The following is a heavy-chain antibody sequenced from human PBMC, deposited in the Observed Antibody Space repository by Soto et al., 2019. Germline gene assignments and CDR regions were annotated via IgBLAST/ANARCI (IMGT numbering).Heavy chain of an antibody. CDR2: IYYRGST. J-gene: IGHJ4*02. Sequence: QLQLQESGPGLVKPSETLSLTCTVSGGSISSSSYYWGWIRQPPGKGLEWIGSIYYRGSTYYNPSLKSRVTISVDTSKHQFSLQLRSVTAADTAVYYCATLWFGESPYWGQGTLVTVSS. V-gene: IGHV4-39*01. CDR1: GGSISSSSYY. D-gene: IGHD3-10*01. CDR3: ATLWFGESPY.